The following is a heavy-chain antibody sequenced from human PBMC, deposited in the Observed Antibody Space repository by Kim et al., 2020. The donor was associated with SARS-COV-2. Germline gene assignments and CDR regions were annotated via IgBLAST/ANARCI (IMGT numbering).Heavy chain of an antibody. CDR2: IWYDGRNK. CDR1: GFIFSSYG. D-gene: IGHD4-4*01. Sequence: GGSLRLSCAASGFIFSSYGMHWVRQAPGKGLEWVAVIWYDGRNKYYADCVKGRFTISRDNSKNTLYLQMNSLRAEDTAVYYCARDSYTEVTPGYFDYWGQGTLVTVSS. J-gene: IGHJ4*02. V-gene: IGHV3-33*01. CDR3: ARDSYTEVTPGYFDY.